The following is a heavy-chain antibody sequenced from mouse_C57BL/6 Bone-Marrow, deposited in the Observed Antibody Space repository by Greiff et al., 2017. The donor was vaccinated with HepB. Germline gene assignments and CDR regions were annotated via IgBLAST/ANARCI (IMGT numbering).Heavy chain of an antibody. Sequence: QVQLKQSGAELVKPGASVKMSCKASGYTFTSYWITWVKQRPGQGLEWIGDIYPGSGSTNYNEKFKSKATLTVDTSSSTAYMQLSSLTSEDSAVYYCARSGIYYDYGWYFDVWGTGTTVTVSS. CDR1: GYTFTSYW. CDR2: IYPGSGST. CDR3: ARSGIYYDYGWYFDV. J-gene: IGHJ1*03. D-gene: IGHD2-4*01. V-gene: IGHV1-55*01.